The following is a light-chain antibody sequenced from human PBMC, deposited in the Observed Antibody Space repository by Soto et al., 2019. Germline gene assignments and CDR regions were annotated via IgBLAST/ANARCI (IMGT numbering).Light chain of an antibody. J-gene: IGKJ5*01. CDR2: DAS. CDR1: QDITNY. Sequence: DIQMTQSPSSLSASVGDRVTITCQASQDITNYLNWYQQKPGKAPKLLIYDASNLETGVPSRFSGSGSGTDFTFTISNLQPEDIATYYCQQYDKLPNTFGQGTRLEIK. V-gene: IGKV1-33*01. CDR3: QQYDKLPNT.